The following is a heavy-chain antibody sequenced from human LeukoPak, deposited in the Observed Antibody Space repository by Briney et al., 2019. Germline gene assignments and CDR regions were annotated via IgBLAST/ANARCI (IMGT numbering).Heavy chain of an antibody. D-gene: IGHD6-13*01. J-gene: IGHJ6*03. CDR1: GGSISSGSYY. Sequence: PSETLSLTCTVSGGSISSGSYYWSWIRQPAGKGLEWIGRIYTSGSTNYNPSLKSRVTISVDTSKNQFSLKLSSVTAADTAAYYCARQGESSSWYYYYYYYMDVWGKGTTVTISS. V-gene: IGHV4-61*02. CDR3: ARQGESSSWYYYYYYYMDV. CDR2: IYTSGST.